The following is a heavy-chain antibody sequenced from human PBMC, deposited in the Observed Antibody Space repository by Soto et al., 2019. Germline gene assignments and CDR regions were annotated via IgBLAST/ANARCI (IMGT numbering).Heavy chain of an antibody. J-gene: IGHJ6*02. D-gene: IGHD2-2*03. CDR2: ISGSGGST. CDR3: ARAMDIVLVPAARYYYYYGMDV. CDR1: GFTFSSYA. Sequence: GGSLRLSCAASGFTFSSYAMSWVRQAPGKGLEWVSAISGSGGSTYYADSVKGRFTISRDNSKNTLYLQMNSLRAEDTAVYYCARAMDIVLVPAARYYYYYGMDVWGQGTTVTVSS. V-gene: IGHV3-23*01.